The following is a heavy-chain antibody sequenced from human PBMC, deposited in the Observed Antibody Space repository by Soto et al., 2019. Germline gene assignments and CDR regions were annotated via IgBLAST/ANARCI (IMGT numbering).Heavy chain of an antibody. Sequence: GASVKGSCKASGYTFTSYDINWVRQATGQGLEWMGWMNPNSGNTGYAQKFQGRVTMTRNTSISTAYVELSSLRSEDTAVYYCAREAAALGNDYWGQGTLVTVSS. D-gene: IGHD2-2*01. J-gene: IGHJ4*02. CDR3: AREAAALGNDY. V-gene: IGHV1-8*01. CDR2: MNPNSGNT. CDR1: GYTFTSYD.